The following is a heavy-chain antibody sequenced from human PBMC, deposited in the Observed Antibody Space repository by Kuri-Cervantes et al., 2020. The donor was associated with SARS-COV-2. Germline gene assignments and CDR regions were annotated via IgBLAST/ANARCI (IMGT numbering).Heavy chain of an antibody. V-gene: IGHV3-53*05. Sequence: GGSLRLSCAASGFTVSSNYMSWVRQAPGKGLEWVSLIYSGGSTYYADSVKGRFTISRDNSKNTLYLQMNSLRAEDTAVYYCAKDLRLLWFGELLYWGQGTLVTVSS. D-gene: IGHD3-10*01. CDR3: AKDLRLLWFGELLY. J-gene: IGHJ4*02. CDR2: IYSGGST. CDR1: GFTVSSNY.